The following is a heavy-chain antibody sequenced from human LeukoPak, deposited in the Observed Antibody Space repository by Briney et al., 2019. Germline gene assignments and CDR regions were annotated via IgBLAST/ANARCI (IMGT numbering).Heavy chain of an antibody. Sequence: GGPLRLSCAASGFTFSSYSMNWVRQAPGKGLEWVSSISSSSSYIYYADSVKGRFTISRGNAKNSLYLQMNSLRAEDTAVYYCAKDGKMIVVLFGAFDIWGQGTMVTVSS. J-gene: IGHJ3*02. CDR3: AKDGKMIVVLFGAFDI. CDR1: GFTFSSYS. V-gene: IGHV3-21*01. CDR2: ISSSSSYI. D-gene: IGHD3-22*01.